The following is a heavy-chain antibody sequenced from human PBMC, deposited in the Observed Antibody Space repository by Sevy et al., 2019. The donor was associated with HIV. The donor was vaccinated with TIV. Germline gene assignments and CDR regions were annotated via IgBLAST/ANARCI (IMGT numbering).Heavy chain of an antibody. Sequence: ASVKVSCKAFGYTFTSSDINWVRQATGQGLEWMGWMNPNSGNTGYAQKFQGRVTMTRTTSISTAYMELSRMRSEDTDVYYCARDLKLQEKTLGFVYWGQGTLVTVSS. CDR2: MNPNSGNT. CDR1: GYTFTSSD. J-gene: IGHJ4*02. V-gene: IGHV1-8*01. D-gene: IGHD2-15*01. CDR3: ARDLKLQEKTLGFVY.